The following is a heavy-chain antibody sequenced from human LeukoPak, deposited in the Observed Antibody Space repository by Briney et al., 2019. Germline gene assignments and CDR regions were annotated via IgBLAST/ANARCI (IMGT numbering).Heavy chain of an antibody. CDR2: INPKIGGT. CDR1: GYTFTDSY. V-gene: IGHV1-2*02. D-gene: IGHD2-15*01. J-gene: IGHJ4*02. CDR3: ARAPRGFCSGGSCFDF. Sequence: ASVKVSCKGSGYTFTDSYLHWVRQAPGQGLEWMGWINPKIGGTNYAQKVQRRVTMTRDTSISTAYMELSRLRSDDTAVYYCARAPRGFCSGGSCFDFWGQGTLVTVSS.